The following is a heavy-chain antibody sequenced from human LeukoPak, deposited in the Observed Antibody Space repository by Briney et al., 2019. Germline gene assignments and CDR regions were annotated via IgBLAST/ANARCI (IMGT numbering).Heavy chain of an antibody. Sequence: SVKVSCKASGGSFGRYAIHWVRQAPGQGLEWMGGIVPILGTANYAQKFQGRVTITADDSTGTAYMELTSLRSADTAVYYCARSQGYSYGSSYWGQGTLVTVSS. J-gene: IGHJ4*02. D-gene: IGHD5-18*01. V-gene: IGHV1-69*13. CDR2: IVPILGTA. CDR3: ARSQGYSYGSSY. CDR1: GGSFGRYA.